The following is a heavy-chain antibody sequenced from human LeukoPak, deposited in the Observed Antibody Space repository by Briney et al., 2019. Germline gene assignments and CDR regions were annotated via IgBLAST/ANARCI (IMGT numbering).Heavy chain of an antibody. J-gene: IGHJ3*02. Sequence: GGSLRLSCAASGFTFDDYGMSWVRQAPGKGLEWVSGINWNGGSTGYADSVKGRFTISRDNAKNSLYLQMNSLRAEDTAFYYCVRAGYYDILTGPRSAFDIWGQGTMVTVSS. CDR3: VRAGYYDILTGPRSAFDI. V-gene: IGHV3-20*04. CDR1: GFTFDDYG. D-gene: IGHD3-9*01. CDR2: INWNGGST.